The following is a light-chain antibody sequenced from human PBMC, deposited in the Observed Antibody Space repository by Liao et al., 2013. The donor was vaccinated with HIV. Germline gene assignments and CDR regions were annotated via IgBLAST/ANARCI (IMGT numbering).Light chain of an antibody. J-gene: IGLJ1*01. CDR3: QTWDTGTGV. Sequence: SYELTQPPSVSVSPGQTASITCSGDKLGDKYACWYQQKPGQSPVLVIYQDTSRPSGIPERFSGSNSGNTATLTISGTQPTDEADYYCQTWDTGTGVFGTGTKVTV. CDR2: QDT. CDR1: KLGDKY. V-gene: IGLV3-1*01.